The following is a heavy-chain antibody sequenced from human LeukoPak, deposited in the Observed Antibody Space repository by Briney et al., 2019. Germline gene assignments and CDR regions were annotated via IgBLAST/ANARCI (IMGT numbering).Heavy chain of an antibody. D-gene: IGHD3-10*01. CDR3: ARGRGGTVVRGYLDY. CDR1: GYTFTNYD. Sequence: ASVKVSCKASGYTFTNYDIMWVRQATGQGPEWMGWMNSNTGNTGSAQKFQGRVTMTRDTSINTAYMELHSLTSEDTAVYYCARGRGGTVVRGYLDYWGQGTLVTVPS. V-gene: IGHV1-8*01. CDR2: MNSNTGNT. J-gene: IGHJ4*02.